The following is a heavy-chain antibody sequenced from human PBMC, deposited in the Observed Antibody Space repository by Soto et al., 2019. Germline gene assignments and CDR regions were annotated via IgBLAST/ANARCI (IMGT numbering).Heavy chain of an antibody. J-gene: IGHJ4*02. CDR2: IYYSGST. V-gene: IGHV4-31*03. CDR3: ARVGAYYDSSGYHWPFDY. CDR1: GGSISSGGYY. Sequence: PSETLSLTCTVSGGSISSGGYYWSWIRQHPGKGLEWIGYIYYSGSTYYNPSLKSRVTISVDTSKNQFSLKLSSVTAADTAMYYCARVGAYYDSSGYHWPFDYWGQGTLVTVSS. D-gene: IGHD3-22*01.